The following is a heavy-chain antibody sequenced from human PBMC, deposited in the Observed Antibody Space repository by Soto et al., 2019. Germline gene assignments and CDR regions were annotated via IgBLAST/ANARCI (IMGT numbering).Heavy chain of an antibody. CDR3: TTGLGWVGFGMDV. V-gene: IGHV3-15*07. Sequence: GGSLRLSCAASGFTFSNSWMNWVRQAPGKGLEWVGRIKSKTDGGTTDYAAPVKGRFTISRDDSKNTLYLQMNSLKTEDTAVYYCTTGLGWVGFGMDVWGQGTTVTVSS. CDR1: GFTFSNSW. D-gene: IGHD3-10*01. CDR2: IKSKTDGGTT. J-gene: IGHJ6*02.